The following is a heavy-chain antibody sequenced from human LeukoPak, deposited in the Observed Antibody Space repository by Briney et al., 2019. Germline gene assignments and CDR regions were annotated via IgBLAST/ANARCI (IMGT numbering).Heavy chain of an antibody. D-gene: IGHD6-13*01. CDR1: GYTFTGYY. V-gene: IGHV1-2*02. Sequence: ASVTVSCKASGYTFTGYYMHWVRQAPGQGLEWMGWINPNSGGTNYAQKFQGRVTMTRDTSISTAYMELSRLRSDDTAVYYCARTSIAAAGTPLSINWFDPWGQGTLVTVSS. CDR2: INPNSGGT. J-gene: IGHJ5*02. CDR3: ARTSIAAAGTPLSINWFDP.